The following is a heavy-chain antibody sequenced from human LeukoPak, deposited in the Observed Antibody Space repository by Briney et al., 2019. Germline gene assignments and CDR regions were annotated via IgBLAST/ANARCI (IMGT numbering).Heavy chain of an antibody. CDR2: INTGGST. Sequence: SETLSLTCTVSGGSISSGSYYWTWIRQPAGKGLEWIGRINTGGSTNYNPSLKSRVTISVDTSKNQFSLKLSSVTAADTAVYYCARRSGYCSGGSCYKNWFDPWGQGTLVTVSS. D-gene: IGHD2-15*01. CDR3: ARRSGYCSGGSCYKNWFDP. J-gene: IGHJ5*02. CDR1: GGSISSGSYY. V-gene: IGHV4-61*02.